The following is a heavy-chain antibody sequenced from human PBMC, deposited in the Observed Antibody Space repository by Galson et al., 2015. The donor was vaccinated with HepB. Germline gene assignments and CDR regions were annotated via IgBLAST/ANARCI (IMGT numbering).Heavy chain of an antibody. CDR2: IYSDGKT. J-gene: IGHJ4*02. Sequence: SLRLSCAASGFAVSRNYMSWVRQAPGKGLEWVSIIYSDGKTFYADSVKGRFTISRDTSQNILYLQMNSLRAKDTAVYYCAREGGDCYDCPTAKWGQGSLVTVSS. D-gene: IGHD2-21*01. CDR1: GFAVSRNY. CDR3: AREGGDCYDCPTAK. V-gene: IGHV3-53*01.